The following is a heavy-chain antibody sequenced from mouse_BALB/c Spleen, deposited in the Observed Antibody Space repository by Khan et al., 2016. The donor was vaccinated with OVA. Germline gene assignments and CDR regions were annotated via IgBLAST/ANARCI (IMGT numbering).Heavy chain of an antibody. CDR2: IYPGDGDT. J-gene: IGHJ2*01. CDR1: GYTFTSYW. Sequence: QVQLQQSGAELARPGASVKLSCKASGYTFTSYWMQWVKQRPGQGLDWIGTIYPGDGDTRYAQKFKGKATLTADKSSSTAYMQLSSLTSEDSAVYYCASYRNDFFDYWGQGTTLTVSS. V-gene: IGHV1-87*01. D-gene: IGHD2-14*01. CDR3: ASYRNDFFDY.